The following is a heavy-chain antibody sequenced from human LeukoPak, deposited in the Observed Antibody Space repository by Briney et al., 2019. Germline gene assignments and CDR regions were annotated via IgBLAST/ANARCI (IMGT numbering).Heavy chain of an antibody. CDR2: IYYSGST. CDR3: ARHVNTYYDFWSGWDYYYYMDV. V-gene: IGHV4-39*01. J-gene: IGHJ6*03. D-gene: IGHD3-3*01. CDR1: GGSISSSSYY. Sequence: KPSETLSLTCTVSGGSISSSSYYWGWIRQPPGKGLEWIGSIYYSGSTYYNPSLKSRVTISVDTSKNQFSLKLSSVTPADTAVYYCARHVNTYYDFWSGWDYYYYMDVWGKGTTVTVSS.